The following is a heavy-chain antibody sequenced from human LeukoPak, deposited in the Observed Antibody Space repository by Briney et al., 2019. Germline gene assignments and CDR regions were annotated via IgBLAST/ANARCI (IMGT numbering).Heavy chain of an antibody. Sequence: PSETLSLTCTVSGYSISSGYYWGWIRQPPGKGLEWIGSIYHSGSTYYNPSLKSRVTISVDTSKNQFSLKLSSVTAADTAVYYCASSIYGDYRYYYYYYYMDVWGEGTTVTVSS. V-gene: IGHV4-38-2*02. CDR1: GYSISSGYY. CDR2: IYHSGST. J-gene: IGHJ6*03. CDR3: ASSIYGDYRYYYYYYYMDV. D-gene: IGHD4-17*01.